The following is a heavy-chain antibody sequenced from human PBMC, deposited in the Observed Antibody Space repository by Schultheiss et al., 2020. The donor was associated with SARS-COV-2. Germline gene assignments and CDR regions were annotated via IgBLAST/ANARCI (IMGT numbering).Heavy chain of an antibody. CDR1: GDSISSGGYY. Sequence: SETLSLTCTVSGDSISSGGYYWSWIRQHPGKGLEWIGYIYYSGSTYYNPSLKSRVSIAIDTSQNQFSLKLSSVTAADTAVYYCARDGAAAGTLAYYYYGMDVWGQGTTVTVSS. D-gene: IGHD6-13*01. CDR2: IYYSGST. J-gene: IGHJ6*02. V-gene: IGHV4-31*03. CDR3: ARDGAAAGTLAYYYYGMDV.